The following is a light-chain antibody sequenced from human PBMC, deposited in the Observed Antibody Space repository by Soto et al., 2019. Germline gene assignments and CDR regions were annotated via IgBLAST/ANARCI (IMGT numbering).Light chain of an antibody. V-gene: IGKV1-27*01. CDR2: AAS. CDR1: QGISNF. J-gene: IGKJ5*01. CDR3: QKYSSVIT. Sequence: DIQMTQSPSSRSASVGDRVTITCRASQGISNFLAWYQQKPGKVPKLLISAASTLQSGVPSRFSGSGSGTEFTLTITSLQPEDVATYYCQKYSSVITFGQGTRLEIK.